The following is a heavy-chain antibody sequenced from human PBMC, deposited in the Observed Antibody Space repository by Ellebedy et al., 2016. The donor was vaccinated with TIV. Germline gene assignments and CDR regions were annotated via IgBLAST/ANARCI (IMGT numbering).Heavy chain of an antibody. CDR3: AREAISYAKSGYYFDY. J-gene: IGHJ4*02. CDR1: GFTFSSYN. V-gene: IGHV3-7*01. CDR2: IKQGGSEI. D-gene: IGHD3-16*01. Sequence: GESLKISCAASGFTFSSYNMNWVRQAPGKGLEWVANIKQGGSEIHYADSVKGRFTISRDNAKSSLYLQMNSLRAEDTAVYYCAREAISYAKSGYYFDYWGQGTLVTVSS.